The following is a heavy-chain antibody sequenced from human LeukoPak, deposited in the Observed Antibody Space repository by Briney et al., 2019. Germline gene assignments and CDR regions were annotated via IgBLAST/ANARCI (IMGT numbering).Heavy chain of an antibody. D-gene: IGHD3-22*01. CDR1: GYSISSGYY. CDR2: IYHSGST. V-gene: IGHV4-38-2*02. Sequence: SETLSLTCTVSGYSISSGYYWGWIRQPPGKGLEWIGNIYHSGSTYYNPSLKSRVTISVDTSGNHFSLKLSSMTAADTAVYYCARERFTMIVVLIPDAFDIWGQGTMVTVSS. J-gene: IGHJ3*02. CDR3: ARERFTMIVVLIPDAFDI.